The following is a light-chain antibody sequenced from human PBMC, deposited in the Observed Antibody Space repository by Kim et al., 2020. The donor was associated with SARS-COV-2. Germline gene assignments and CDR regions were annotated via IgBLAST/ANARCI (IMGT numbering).Light chain of an antibody. CDR3: QQYYSYPRT. CDR2: AAS. CDR1: QGISSY. J-gene: IGKJ1*01. Sequence: IQMTQSPSSFSASTGDRVTITCRASQGISSYLAWYQQKPGKAPKLLIYAASTLQSGVPSRFSGSGSGTDFTLTISCLQSEDFATYYCQQYYSYPRTFGQGTKVDIK. V-gene: IGKV1-8*01.